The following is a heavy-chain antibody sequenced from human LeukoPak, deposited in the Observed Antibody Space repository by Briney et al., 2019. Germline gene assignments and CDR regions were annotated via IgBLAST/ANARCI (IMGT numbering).Heavy chain of an antibody. CDR3: ARDRGDSRGYYFRY. V-gene: IGHV1-18*01. D-gene: IGHD3-22*01. Sequence: ASVKLSCKASGYTFTTYGISWVRQAPGQGLECMGWISAYNGNTNYAQKFQGRVTMTTDTSTSTAYMELRSLRSDDTAVYYCARDRGDSRGYYFRYWGQGTLVTVSS. CDR1: GYTFTTYG. J-gene: IGHJ4*02. CDR2: ISAYNGNT.